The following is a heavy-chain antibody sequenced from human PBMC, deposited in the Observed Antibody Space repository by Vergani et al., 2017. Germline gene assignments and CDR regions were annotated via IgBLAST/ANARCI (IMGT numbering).Heavy chain of an antibody. V-gene: IGHV3-21*01. D-gene: IGHD2-15*01. CDR1: GFTFSSYS. J-gene: IGHJ6*03. CDR3: ARVNSVVVAATIYYYYMDV. Sequence: EVQLVESGGGLVKPGGSLRLSCAASGFTFSSYSMNWVRQAPGKGLEWVSSISSSSSYIYYADSVKGRFTISRDNAKNSLYLQMNSLRAEDTAVYYCARVNSVVVAATIYYYYMDVWGKGTTVTVSS. CDR2: ISSSSSYI.